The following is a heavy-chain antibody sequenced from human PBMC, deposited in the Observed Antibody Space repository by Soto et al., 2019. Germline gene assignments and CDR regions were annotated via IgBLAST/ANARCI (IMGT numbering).Heavy chain of an antibody. CDR3: ARDPGERGYGDYYYYGMDV. CDR2: IIPIFGTA. J-gene: IGHJ6*02. V-gene: IGHV1-69*01. D-gene: IGHD3-16*01. Sequence: QVQLVQSGAEVKKPGSSVKVSCKASGGTFSSYAISWVRQAPGQGLEWMGGIIPIFGTANYAQKFQGRVTITADESTSTAEMELSSLRSEDTAVYYCARDPGERGYGDYYYYGMDVWGQGTTVTVSS. CDR1: GGTFSSYA.